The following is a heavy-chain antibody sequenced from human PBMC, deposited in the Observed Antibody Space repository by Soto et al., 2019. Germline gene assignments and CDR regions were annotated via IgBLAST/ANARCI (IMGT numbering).Heavy chain of an antibody. CDR2: ISGSGGST. V-gene: IGHV3-23*01. CDR1: GFTFSSYA. J-gene: IGHJ4*02. D-gene: IGHD5-12*01. CDR3: AKGGHSGYDWRYFDY. Sequence: GGSLRLSCAASGFTFSSYAMSWVRQAPGKGLEWVSAISGSGGSTYYADSVKGRFTISRDNSKNTLYLQMNSLRAEDTAVYYCAKGGHSGYDWRYFDYWGQGTLVTVSS.